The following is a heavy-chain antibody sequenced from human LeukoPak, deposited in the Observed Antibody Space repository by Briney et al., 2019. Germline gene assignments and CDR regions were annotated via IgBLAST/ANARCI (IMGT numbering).Heavy chain of an antibody. J-gene: IGHJ3*02. D-gene: IGHD3-22*01. CDR3: ASMIVGPDAFDI. CDR2: IIPIFGTA. V-gene: IGHV1-69*05. Sequence: SVKVSFKASGGTFSSYAISWVRQAPGQGLEWMGGIIPIFGTANYAQKFQGRVTITTDESTSTAYMELSSLRSEDTAVYYCASMIVGPDAFDIWGQGTMVTVSS. CDR1: GGTFSSYA.